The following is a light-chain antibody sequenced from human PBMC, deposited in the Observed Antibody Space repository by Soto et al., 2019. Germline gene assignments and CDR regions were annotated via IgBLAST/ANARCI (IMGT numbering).Light chain of an antibody. V-gene: IGKV3-15*01. Sequence: EIVLTQSPGTLSVSPGERATLSCRASQSVSSKLAWYQQKPGQAPRLLFYGASPGATGIPARFSGSGSETEFTLSISSLQSEDFAVYYCQQYHDWPGTFGQGTKVEIK. CDR1: QSVSSK. CDR2: GAS. J-gene: IGKJ1*01. CDR3: QQYHDWPGT.